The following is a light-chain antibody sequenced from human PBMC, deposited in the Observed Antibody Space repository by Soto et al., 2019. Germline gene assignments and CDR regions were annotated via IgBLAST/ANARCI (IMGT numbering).Light chain of an antibody. V-gene: IGKV2-28*01. Sequence: DIVMTQSPLSLPVTPGEPASISCRSSQSLLHSDGYNYVHWYLQKPGQSPQLLIYLGSNRASGVPDRFSGSGSGTDFTLKISRVEAADVGVYYCMQALQTSFTFGPGTKVDI. CDR3: MQALQTSFT. CDR2: LGS. CDR1: QSLLHSDGYNY. J-gene: IGKJ3*01.